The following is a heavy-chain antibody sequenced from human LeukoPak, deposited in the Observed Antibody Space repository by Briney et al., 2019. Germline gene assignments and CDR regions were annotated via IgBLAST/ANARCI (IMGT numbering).Heavy chain of an antibody. Sequence: SETLSLTCTVSGGSISSYYCSWIRQPPGKGLEWIGYMYNSGSTNYNPSLKSRVTISVDTTKNQFSLKLSSVTAADTAVYYCASYFSGHHYWGQGTLVTVSS. CDR1: GGSISSYY. J-gene: IGHJ4*02. D-gene: IGHD2/OR15-2a*01. V-gene: IGHV4-59*08. CDR2: MYNSGST. CDR3: ASYFSGHHY.